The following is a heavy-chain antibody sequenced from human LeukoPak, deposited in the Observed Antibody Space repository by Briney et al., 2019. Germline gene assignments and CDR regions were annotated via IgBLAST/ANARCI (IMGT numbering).Heavy chain of an antibody. CDR2: INDHGDTT. CDR1: GFTFSSCT. D-gene: IGHD6-19*01. V-gene: IGHV3-64D*09. Sequence: GGSLRLSCSASGFTFSSCTMHWVRQAPGMGLEYVSGINDHGDTTHYGDSVRGRVTISRDDSKNTVHLQMSSLRAEDTAVYYCVKDLSGWYSFDYWGQGTLVTVSS. CDR3: VKDLSGWYSFDY. J-gene: IGHJ4*02.